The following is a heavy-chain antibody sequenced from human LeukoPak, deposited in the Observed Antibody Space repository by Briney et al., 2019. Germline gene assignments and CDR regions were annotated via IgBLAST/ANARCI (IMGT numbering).Heavy chain of an antibody. V-gene: IGHV3-23*01. Sequence: PGFALTLSYPASGFSLGSSFISGLRPAAGKGADWVGALRGSGGGPHYPDSMKGRFTIPRDNSKNTLYLQMNSLRAEDTAVYYCSKNNRGIAVLGYWGQGTLVTVSS. D-gene: IGHD6-19*01. J-gene: IGHJ4*02. CDR3: SKNNRGIAVLGY. CDR2: LRGSGGGP. CDR1: GFSLGSSF.